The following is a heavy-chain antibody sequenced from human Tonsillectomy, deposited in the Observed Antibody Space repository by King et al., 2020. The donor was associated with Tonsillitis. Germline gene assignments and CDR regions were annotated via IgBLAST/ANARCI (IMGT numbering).Heavy chain of an antibody. D-gene: IGHD2-2*01. V-gene: IGHV1-2*02. CDR2: INPDSGGT. J-gene: IGHJ5*02. Sequence: QVQLVESGAEVKKPGASVKVSCTASGYTFTGYFVHWVRLAPGQGLEWMGWINPDSGGTNYAQKFQGRVTMTRDTSISTAYMELSRLRSDDTAVYYCARDLYQLLPNWFDPWGQGTLVTVSS. CDR1: GYTFTGYF. CDR3: ARDLYQLLPNWFDP.